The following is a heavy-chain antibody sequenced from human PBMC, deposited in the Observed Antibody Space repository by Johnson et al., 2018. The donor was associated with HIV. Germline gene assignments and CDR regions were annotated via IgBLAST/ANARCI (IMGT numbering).Heavy chain of an antibody. V-gene: IGHV3-33*01. CDR3: TTEYNWNDKGGACDI. CDR1: GFTFSSYG. CDR2: IWYDGNNK. Sequence: VQLVESGGDVVQPGKSLRLSCAASGFTFSSYGMHWVRQAPGKGLQWVAAIWYDGNNKYYADSVKGRFTISRDNSKNTLYLQMNSLKTEDTAVYYCTTEYNWNDKGGACDIWGQGTMVTVSS. D-gene: IGHD1-1*01. J-gene: IGHJ3*02.